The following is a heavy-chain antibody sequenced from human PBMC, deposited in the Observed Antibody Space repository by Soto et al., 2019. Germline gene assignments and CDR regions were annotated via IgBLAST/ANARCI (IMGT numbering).Heavy chain of an antibody. CDR1: GFTFSDYF. CDR3: ARDCGRCYSGFAS. J-gene: IGHJ4*02. D-gene: IGHD2-15*01. CDR2: ISSSGTTI. Sequence: QVQLVESGGGLVKPGGSLRLSCAASGFTFSDYFMTWIRQAPGKGLEWVSYISSSGTTIFYAATVQGRFTISRDNAKKSLYLEIKSLRAEDTAVYCCARDCGRCYSGFASWGQGTLVTVSS. V-gene: IGHV3-11*01.